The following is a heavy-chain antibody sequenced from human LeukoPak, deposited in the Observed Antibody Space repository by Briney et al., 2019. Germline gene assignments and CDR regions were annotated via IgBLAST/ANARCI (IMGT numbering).Heavy chain of an antibody. CDR3: ARDLNGDTNFDY. CDR2: INHSGST. D-gene: IGHD4-17*01. Sequence: KPSETLSLTCAVYGGSFSGYYWSWIRQPPGKGLEWIGEINHSGSTNYNPSLKSRVTISVDTSKNQFSLKLSSVTAADTAVYYCARDLNGDTNFDYWGQGTLVTVSS. CDR1: GGSFSGYY. J-gene: IGHJ4*02. V-gene: IGHV4-34*01.